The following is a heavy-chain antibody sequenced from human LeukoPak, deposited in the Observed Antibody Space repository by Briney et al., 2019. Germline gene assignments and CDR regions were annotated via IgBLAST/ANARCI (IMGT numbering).Heavy chain of an antibody. J-gene: IGHJ5*02. CDR1: GFTFSSYA. D-gene: IGHD2-2*01. Sequence: GGSLRLSCAASGFTFSSYAMSWVRQAPGKGLEWVSAISGSGGSTYYADSVKGRFTISRGNSKNTLYLQMNSLRAEDTAVYYCAKDQFVLVPAAPLSYNWFDPWAREPWSPSPQ. CDR2: ISGSGGST. V-gene: IGHV3-23*01. CDR3: AKDQFVLVPAAPLSYNWFDP.